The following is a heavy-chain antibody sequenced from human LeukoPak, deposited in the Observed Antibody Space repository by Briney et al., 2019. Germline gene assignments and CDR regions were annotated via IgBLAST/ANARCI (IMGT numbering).Heavy chain of an antibody. Sequence: SETLSLTCTVSGGSFSSYYWTWIRQPAGKGLKWIGRIYSSGSTNYNPSLRSRVTISVDKSKTQFSLNLTSVTAADTGVYHCAREYSSTSGRHFDYWGQGILVTVSS. CDR1: GGSFSSYY. CDR3: AREYSSTSGRHFDY. CDR2: IYSSGST. J-gene: IGHJ4*02. D-gene: IGHD6-6*01. V-gene: IGHV4-4*07.